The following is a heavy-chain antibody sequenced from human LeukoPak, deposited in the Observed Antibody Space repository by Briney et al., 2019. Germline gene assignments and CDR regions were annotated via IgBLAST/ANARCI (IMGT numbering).Heavy chain of an antibody. Sequence: ASVKVSCKASGYTFTSYGISWVRQAPGQGLEWMGWISAYNGNTNYAQKLQGRVTMTTDTSTSTAYMELRSLRSDDTAVYYCARGVSYYDSSGYYYDWVLGFHRDVLNWFDPWGQGTLVTVSS. CDR3: ARGVSYYDSSGYYYDWVLGFHRDVLNWFDP. CDR1: GYTFTSYG. J-gene: IGHJ5*02. V-gene: IGHV1-18*01. D-gene: IGHD3-22*01. CDR2: ISAYNGNT.